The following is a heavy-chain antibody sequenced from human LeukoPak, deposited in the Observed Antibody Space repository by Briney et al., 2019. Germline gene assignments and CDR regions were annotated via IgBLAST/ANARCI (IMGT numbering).Heavy chain of an antibody. CDR2: LDYSGST. Sequence: SETLSLTCTVSGGSISSYYWTWIRQPPGKGLEWIGYLDYSGSTKYNPSLKSRVTISVDTSKNQFSLKLNSVTAADTAVYYCARRHVQYSSSSDPYYFDYWGRGTLVTVSS. CDR3: ARRHVQYSSSSDPYYFDY. D-gene: IGHD6-6*01. V-gene: IGHV4-59*01. CDR1: GGSISSYY. J-gene: IGHJ4*02.